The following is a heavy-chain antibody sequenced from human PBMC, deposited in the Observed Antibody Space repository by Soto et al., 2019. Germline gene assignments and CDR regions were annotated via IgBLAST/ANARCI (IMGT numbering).Heavy chain of an antibody. CDR1: GGTFSSYA. Sequence: GPSVKVSCKASGGTFSSYAISWVRQAPGQGLEWMGGIIPIFGTANYAQKFQGRVTITADESTSTAYMELSSLRSEDTAVYYCARLDDSYSSGWYVRNAGYYGMDVWGQGTTVTVSS. CDR3: ARLDDSYSSGWYVRNAGYYGMDV. J-gene: IGHJ6*02. D-gene: IGHD6-19*01. V-gene: IGHV1-69*13. CDR2: IIPIFGTA.